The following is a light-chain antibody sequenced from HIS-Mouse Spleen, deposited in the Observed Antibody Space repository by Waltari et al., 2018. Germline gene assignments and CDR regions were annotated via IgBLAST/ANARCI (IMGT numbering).Light chain of an antibody. CDR3: QQYYSYPWT. J-gene: IGKJ2*01. Sequence: AIRMTQSPSSFSASTGDRVTITCRASQGISSYLAWYQQKPGKAPKLLIYAASTLQSGVPSRFSGSGSGTDFTLTISCLQSEDFATYYCQQYYSYPWTFGQG. CDR1: QGISSY. V-gene: IGKV1-8*01. CDR2: AAS.